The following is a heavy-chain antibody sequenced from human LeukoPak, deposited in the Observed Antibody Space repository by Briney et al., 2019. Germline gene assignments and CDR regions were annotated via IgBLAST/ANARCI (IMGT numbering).Heavy chain of an antibody. V-gene: IGHV3-15*01. CDR1: GFTFSIVW. D-gene: IGHD6-13*01. Sequence: GGSLRLTCAASGFTFSIVWMSWVRQAPEKGLEWVGRIKRKTDGATTDYAAPVQGRFTISRDDSKNTLYLLMNSLKTEGTAVYYCTTGVPYSSTFYPPAYWGQGTLVTVSS. J-gene: IGHJ4*02. CDR2: IKRKTDGATT. CDR3: TTGVPYSSTFYPPAY.